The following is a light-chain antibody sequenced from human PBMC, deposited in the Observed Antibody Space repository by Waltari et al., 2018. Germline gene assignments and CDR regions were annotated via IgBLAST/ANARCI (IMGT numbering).Light chain of an antibody. J-gene: IGKJ1*01. CDR2: KVS. CDR1: QSLVYSDGNIY. V-gene: IGKV2-30*01. CDR3: MQGTHWPWT. Sequence: DVVLTQSPLSLLVTLGQPASISCSSTQSLVYSDGNIYLSWFHQRPGQSPRRLIHKVSNRNSGVPDRFSGSGSHSDFTLRISRVEAEDIGFYFCMQGTHWPWTFGQGTRVEIK.